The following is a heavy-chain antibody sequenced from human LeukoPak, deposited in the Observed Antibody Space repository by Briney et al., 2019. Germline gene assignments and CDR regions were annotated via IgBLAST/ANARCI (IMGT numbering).Heavy chain of an antibody. Sequence: GGSLRLSCAASGFTFSSYAMSWVRQAPGKGLEWVSGISGSGGNTYYADSVKGRFTISRDNSKNTLYLEMNSLRAEDTAVYYCAKVREVDRGGWDTDYYFDYWGQGTLVTVSS. CDR2: ISGSGGNT. J-gene: IGHJ4*02. CDR1: GFTFSSYA. V-gene: IGHV3-23*01. D-gene: IGHD5-24*01. CDR3: AKVREVDRGGWDTDYYFDY.